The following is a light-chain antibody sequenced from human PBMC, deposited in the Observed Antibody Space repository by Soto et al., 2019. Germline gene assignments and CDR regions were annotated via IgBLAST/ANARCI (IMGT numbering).Light chain of an antibody. CDR3: QQYNTFLT. V-gene: IGKV1-5*03. J-gene: IGKJ4*01. CDR2: KAS. CDR1: HTIGIW. Sequence: DIQMTQSPSTLSASVGDRVTIACRASHTIGIWLAWYQHKPGKAPNLLISKASTLQSGVPSRFSGSGSGTEFTLTISSLQPDDVATYYCQQYNTFLTFGGGTKVEIK.